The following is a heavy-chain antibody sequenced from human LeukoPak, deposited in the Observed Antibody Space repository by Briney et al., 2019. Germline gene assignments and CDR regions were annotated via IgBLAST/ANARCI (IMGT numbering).Heavy chain of an antibody. CDR2: ISSSSSTI. J-gene: IGHJ3*02. V-gene: IGHV3-48*01. D-gene: IGHD3-9*01. Sequence: PGGSLRLSCAASGFTFSSYSMNWVRQAPGKGLEWVSYISSSSSTIYYADSVKGRFTISRDNAKNSLYLQMNSLRAEDTAVYYCARELTGGLGAFDIWGQGTMVTVSS. CDR3: ARELTGGLGAFDI. CDR1: GFTFSSYS.